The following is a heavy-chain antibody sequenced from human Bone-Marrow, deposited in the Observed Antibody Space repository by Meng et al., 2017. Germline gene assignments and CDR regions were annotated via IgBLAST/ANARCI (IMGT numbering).Heavy chain of an antibody. CDR1: GFTFSSYA. CDR3: AKDMAVGANRNCFEY. V-gene: IGHV3-23*01. J-gene: IGHJ4*02. D-gene: IGHD1-26*01. CDR2: ISGAGTST. Sequence: GESLKISCAASGFTFSSYAMSWVRQAPGKGLEWVSGISGAGTSTFYADSVKGRFTVSRDNSKNTLYLQMNSLRVEDTAVYYCAKDMAVGANRNCFEYWGQGTLVTVSS.